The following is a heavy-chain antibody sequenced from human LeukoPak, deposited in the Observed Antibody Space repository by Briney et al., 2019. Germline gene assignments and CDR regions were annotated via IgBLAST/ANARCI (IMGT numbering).Heavy chain of an antibody. CDR1: GFTFSSYA. J-gene: IGHJ6*03. CDR2: ISYDGSNK. Sequence: GRSLRLSCAASGFTFSSYAMHWVRQAPGKGLEWVAVISYDGSNKYYADSVKGRFTISRDNSKNTLYLQMNSLRAEDTAVYYCARDQYSSSSIDYYYYMDVWGKGTTVTVSS. V-gene: IGHV3-30*04. D-gene: IGHD6-6*01. CDR3: ARDQYSSSSIDYYYYMDV.